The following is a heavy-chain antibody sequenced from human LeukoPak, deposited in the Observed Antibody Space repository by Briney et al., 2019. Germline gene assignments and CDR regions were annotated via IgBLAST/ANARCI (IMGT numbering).Heavy chain of an antibody. CDR3: ARVYSSGWYGGNFDY. D-gene: IGHD6-19*01. CDR1: GFTFSSSG. J-gene: IGHJ4*02. CDR2: IRYDGNNK. V-gene: IGHV3-30*02. Sequence: GGSLRLSCAASGFTFSSSGMHWVRQAPGKGLEWVAFIRYDGNNKYYADSVKGRFTISRDNAKNSLYLQMNSLRAEDTAVYYCARVYSSGWYGGNFDYWGQGTLVTVSS.